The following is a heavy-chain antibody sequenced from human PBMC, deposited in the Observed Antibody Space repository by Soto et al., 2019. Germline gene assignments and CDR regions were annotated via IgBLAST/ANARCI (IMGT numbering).Heavy chain of an antibody. Sequence: EVQLVESGGGLVQPGGSLRLSCAASGFTFSSYSMNWVRQAPGKGLEWVSSISSSSSYIYYADSVKGRFTISRDNAKNSLYLQMNSLRAEDTAVYYCARVRNWNDYYGMDVWGQGTTVTVSS. CDR2: ISSSSSYI. D-gene: IGHD1-1*01. CDR1: GFTFSSYS. V-gene: IGHV3-21*01. CDR3: ARVRNWNDYYGMDV. J-gene: IGHJ6*02.